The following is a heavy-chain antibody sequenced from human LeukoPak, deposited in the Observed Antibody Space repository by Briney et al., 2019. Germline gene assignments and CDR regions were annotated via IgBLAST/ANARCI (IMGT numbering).Heavy chain of an antibody. V-gene: IGHV1-2*02. D-gene: IGHD6-6*01. CDR3: ARDRIGAIAALGSNWFDP. Sequence: ASVKVSCKASGYTFTGYYMHWVRQAPGQGLEWMGWINPNSGGTNYAQKFQGRVTMTRDTSISTAYMELSRLRSDDTAVYYCARDRIGAIAALGSNWFDPWGRGTLVTVSS. J-gene: IGHJ5*02. CDR1: GYTFTGYY. CDR2: INPNSGGT.